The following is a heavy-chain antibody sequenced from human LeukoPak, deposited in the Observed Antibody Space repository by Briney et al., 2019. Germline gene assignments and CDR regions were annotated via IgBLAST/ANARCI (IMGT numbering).Heavy chain of an antibody. CDR1: GDSISSSSYY. D-gene: IGHD2/OR15-2a*01. CDR3: ARYSNDPFDY. Sequence: SETLSLTCTVSGDSISSSSYYWGWIRQPPGKGLEWIGSIYYSGSTYYNPSLKSRVTISVDTSKNQFSLKLSSVTAADTAVYYCARYSNDPFDYWGQGTLVTVSS. CDR2: IYYSGST. V-gene: IGHV4-39*07. J-gene: IGHJ4*02.